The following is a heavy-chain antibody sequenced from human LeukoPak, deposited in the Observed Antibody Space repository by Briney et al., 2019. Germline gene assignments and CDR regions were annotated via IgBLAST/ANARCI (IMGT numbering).Heavy chain of an antibody. D-gene: IGHD3-3*01. J-gene: IGHJ5*02. CDR3: ASSDYDYWSGYAQGCFDP. CDR1: GGSISSYY. V-gene: IGHV4-59*01. CDR2: IYYSGST. Sequence: SETLSLTCTVSGGSISSYYWSWIRQPPGKGLEWIGYIYYSGSTNYNPSLKSRVTISVDTSKNQFSLKLSSGTAADTAVYYCASSDYDYWSGYAQGCFDPWGQGTLVTVSS.